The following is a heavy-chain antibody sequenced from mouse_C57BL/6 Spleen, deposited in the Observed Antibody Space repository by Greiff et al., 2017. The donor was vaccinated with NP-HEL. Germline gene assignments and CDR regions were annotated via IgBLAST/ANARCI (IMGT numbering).Heavy chain of an antibody. CDR3: AGSYGNSWFAY. CDR2: IDPSDSYP. J-gene: IGHJ3*01. D-gene: IGHD2-1*01. V-gene: IGHV1-59*01. Sequence: QVQLKQPGAELVRPGTSVKLSCKASGYTFTSYWMHWVKQRPGQGLEWIGVIDPSDSYPNYNQKFKGKATLTVDTSSSTAYMQLSSLTSDDSAVYYCAGSYGNSWFAYWGQGTLVTVSA. CDR1: GYTFTSYW.